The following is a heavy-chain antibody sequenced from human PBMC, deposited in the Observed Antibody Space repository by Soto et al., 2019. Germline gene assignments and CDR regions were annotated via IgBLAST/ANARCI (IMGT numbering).Heavy chain of an antibody. CDR1: GFTFSSYG. J-gene: IGHJ6*02. Sequence: PGGSLRLSCAASGFTFSSYGMHWVRQAPGKGLEWVAVIWYDGSNKYYADSVKGRFTISRDNSKNTLYLQMNSLRAEDTAVYYCARAPPDYYGMDVWGQGTTVTVSS. CDR2: IWYDGSNK. V-gene: IGHV3-33*01. CDR3: ARAPPDYYGMDV.